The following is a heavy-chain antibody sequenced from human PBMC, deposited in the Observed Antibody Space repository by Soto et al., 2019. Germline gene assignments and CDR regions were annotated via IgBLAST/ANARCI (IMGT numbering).Heavy chain of an antibody. D-gene: IGHD3-3*01. CDR3: ARPRYDFWSGYYGAQYYYYYGMDV. CDR1: GYTFTSYG. Sequence: EASVKVSCKASGYTFTSYGISWVRQAPGQGLEWMGGIIPIFGTANYAQKFQGRVTITADESTSTAYMELSSLRSEDTAVYYCARPRYDFWSGYYGAQYYYYYGMDVWGQGTTVTVSS. V-gene: IGHV1-69*13. J-gene: IGHJ6*02. CDR2: IIPIFGTA.